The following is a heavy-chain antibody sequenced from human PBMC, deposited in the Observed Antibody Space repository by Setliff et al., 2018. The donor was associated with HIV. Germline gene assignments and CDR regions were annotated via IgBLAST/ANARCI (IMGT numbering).Heavy chain of an antibody. CDR2: TIPKFDVT. CDR3: ARGGGWWGHSNPNPYYFYMDV. J-gene: IGHJ6*03. CDR1: GGTFGTYA. V-gene: IGHV1-69*13. D-gene: IGHD4-4*01. Sequence: SVKVSCKASGGTFGTYAINWVRQAPGQGLEWMGGTIPKFDVTAYARDRVTISVDGSTSTAYMELRSLRFDDTAIYFCARGGGWWGHSNPNPYYFYMDVWGQGTTVTVSS.